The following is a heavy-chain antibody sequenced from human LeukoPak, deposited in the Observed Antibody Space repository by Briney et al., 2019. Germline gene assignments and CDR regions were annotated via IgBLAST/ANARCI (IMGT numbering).Heavy chain of an antibody. D-gene: IGHD4-17*01. CDR3: AKDDYGDPYYFDY. CDR1: GFTFSNAW. Sequence: PGGSLRLSCAASGFTFSNAWMSWVRQAPGKGLEWVGRIKSKTDGGTTDYAAPVKGRFTISRDNSKNTLYLQMNSLRAEDTAVYYCAKDDYGDPYYFDYWGQGTLVTVSS. V-gene: IGHV3-15*01. CDR2: IKSKTDGGTT. J-gene: IGHJ4*02.